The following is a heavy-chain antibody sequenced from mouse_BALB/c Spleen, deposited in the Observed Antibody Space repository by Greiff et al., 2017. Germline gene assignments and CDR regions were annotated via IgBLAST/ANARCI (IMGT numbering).Heavy chain of an antibody. CDR2: IWTGGGT. CDR3: VRDYYGSSYGTMDY. Sequence: QVQLKESGPGLVAPSQSLSITCTVSGFSLTSYDISWIRQPPGKGLEWLGVIWTGGGTNYNSAFMSRLSISKDNSKSQVFLKMNSLQTDDTAIYYCVRDYYGSSYGTMDYWGQGTSVTVSS. D-gene: IGHD1-1*01. CDR1: GFSLTSYD. J-gene: IGHJ4*01. V-gene: IGHV2-9-2*01.